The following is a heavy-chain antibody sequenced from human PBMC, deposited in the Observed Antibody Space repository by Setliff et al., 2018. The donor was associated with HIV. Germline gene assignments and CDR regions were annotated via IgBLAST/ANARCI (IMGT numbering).Heavy chain of an antibody. CDR1: GYTFTVNH. J-gene: IGHJ4*02. Sequence: ASVKVSCKASGYTFTVNHLHWVRQAPGQGVEWVGKISPDSGDTFYAQKFQGRVTLTRDASITTAYMELSTLRDDDTAVYYCARDAGAPGRGNPLDYWGQGTLVTVSS. CDR2: ISPDSGDT. CDR3: ARDAGAPGRGNPLDY. V-gene: IGHV1-2*02. D-gene: IGHD3-10*01.